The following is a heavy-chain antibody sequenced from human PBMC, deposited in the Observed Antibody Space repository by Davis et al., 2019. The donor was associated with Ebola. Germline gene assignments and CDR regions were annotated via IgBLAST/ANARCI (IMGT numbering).Heavy chain of an antibody. CDR2: IYYAGDT. Sequence: SETLSLTCTVSGDSITRGRYYWAWIRQFPGKGLEWIGNIYYAGDTYYKPSLKSRVTISLDTSRNQFSLNLISLTAADTAVYYCARSMVAFDSWGQGTLVTVSS. V-gene: IGHV4-39*01. CDR3: ARSMVAFDS. J-gene: IGHJ4*02. D-gene: IGHD4/OR15-4a*01. CDR1: GDSITRGRYY.